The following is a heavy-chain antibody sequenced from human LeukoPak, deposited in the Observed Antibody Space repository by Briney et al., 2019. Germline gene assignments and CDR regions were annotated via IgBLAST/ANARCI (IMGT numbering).Heavy chain of an antibody. V-gene: IGHV3-33*01. CDR1: GFTFSSYG. D-gene: IGHD3-22*01. J-gene: IGHJ4*02. CDR2: IWYDGSNK. CDR3: ARDLYYDSSGSLFDY. Sequence: GGSLRLSCAASGFTFSSYGMHWVRQAPGKGLEWVAVIWYDGSNKYYADSVKGRFTISRDNSKNTLYLRMNSLRAEDTAVYYCARDLYYDSSGSLFDYWGRGTLVTVSS.